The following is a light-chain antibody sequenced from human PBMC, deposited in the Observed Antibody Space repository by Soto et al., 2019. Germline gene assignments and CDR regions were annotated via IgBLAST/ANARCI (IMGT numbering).Light chain of an antibody. CDR1: QGIDSS. V-gene: IGKV1-9*01. Sequence: DIQSKKYPSSPSASVGDRVTITCRASQGIDSSFAWYQQKPGKDPKLLIYAASSLQSGVPSRFSVSGSGTDFTLTISSLQPEDFVTYYCQQLHDYPITFGQGTKVDIK. CDR3: QQLHDYPIT. CDR2: AAS. J-gene: IGKJ1*01.